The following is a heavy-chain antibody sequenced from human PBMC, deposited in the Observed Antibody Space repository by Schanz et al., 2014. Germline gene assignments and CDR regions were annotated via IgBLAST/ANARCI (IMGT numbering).Heavy chain of an antibody. D-gene: IGHD3-22*01. V-gene: IGHV1-18*01. CDR3: ARSNYYDNSDYYNSFDY. Sequence: QVQLVQSGAEVKKPGASVKVSCKASGYTFTSYGINWVRQAPGQGLEWMGWISTYNGNTNYAQKLQGRVTMTTDTSTFTAYMELSSLRPEDTAVYYCARSNYYDNSDYYNSFDYWGQGTLVTVSS. J-gene: IGHJ4*02. CDR1: GYTFTSYG. CDR2: ISTYNGNT.